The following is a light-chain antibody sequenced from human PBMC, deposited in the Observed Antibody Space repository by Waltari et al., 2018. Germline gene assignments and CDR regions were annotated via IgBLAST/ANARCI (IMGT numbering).Light chain of an antibody. J-gene: IGLJ1*01. CDR3: TAWDDSLRGYV. CDR2: KND. Sequence: QSVLTQPPSASGPPGQRLTPSCSGSSSTIGSQYVYWYPQLPGTAPKLLIDKNDQRPSGVPDRFSGSRSGTSDSLAISGLRSEDEADYYCTAWDDSLRGYVFGTGTKVTVL. V-gene: IGLV1-47*01. CDR1: SSTIGSQY.